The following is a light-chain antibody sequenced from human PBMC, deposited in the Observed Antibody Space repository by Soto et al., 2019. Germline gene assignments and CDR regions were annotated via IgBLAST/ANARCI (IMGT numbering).Light chain of an antibody. V-gene: IGKV3-20*01. CDR2: RAS. CDR1: QTISSRF. Sequence: EIVLTQSPGTLSLSPGERATLSCRASQTISSRFLAWYQQKPGQAPRLLIYRASRRAPGIPDRFSGSGSLTDFTLTISRLKPEDFAVYYCHQFGSSPLDTFGPGTKVEIK. J-gene: IGKJ3*01. CDR3: HQFGSSPLDT.